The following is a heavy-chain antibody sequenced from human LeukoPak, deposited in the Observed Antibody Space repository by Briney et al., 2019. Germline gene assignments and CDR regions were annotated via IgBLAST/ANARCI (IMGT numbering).Heavy chain of an antibody. D-gene: IGHD6-13*01. CDR1: GFTFSSYA. CDR2: ISYDGSNK. Sequence: GGSLRLSCAASGFTFSSYAMHWVRQAPGKGLEWVAVISYDGSNKYYADSVKGRFAISRDNAKNSLYLQMNSLRAGDTAVYYCARGPPTYSSSWYVNYWGQGTLVTVSS. CDR3: ARGPPTYSSSWYVNY. J-gene: IGHJ4*02. V-gene: IGHV3-30*09.